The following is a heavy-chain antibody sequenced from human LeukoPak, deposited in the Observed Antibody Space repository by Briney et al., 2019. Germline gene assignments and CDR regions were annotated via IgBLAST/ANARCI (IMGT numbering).Heavy chain of an antibody. V-gene: IGHV5-51*01. Sequence: GESLKISCKGSGYSFTSYWIGWVRQMPGKGLEWMGIIYPGDSDTRYSPSFQGQVTISADKSISTAYLQWSSLKASDTAMYYCARHNSGGFHIAAAGLDYWGQGTLVTVSS. J-gene: IGHJ4*02. CDR1: GYSFTSYW. CDR2: IYPGDSDT. D-gene: IGHD6-13*01. CDR3: ARHNSGGFHIAAAGLDY.